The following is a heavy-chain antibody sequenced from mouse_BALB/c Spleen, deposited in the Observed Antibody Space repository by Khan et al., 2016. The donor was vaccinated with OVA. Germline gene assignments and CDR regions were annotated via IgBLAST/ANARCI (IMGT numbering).Heavy chain of an antibody. CDR3: TRKDYYDYDPCPY. D-gene: IGHD2-4*01. Sequence: EVQLLESGPGLVKPSQSLSLTCTVTGYSITSEYAWNWIRHFPGNKLEWMGYINYSGNTRYNPSLKSRISITRDTSKNQFFLQLNSVTTEDTATYYCTRKDYYDYDPCPYWGQGTLVTVSA. V-gene: IGHV3-2*02. CDR1: GYSITSEYA. J-gene: IGHJ3*01. CDR2: INYSGNT.